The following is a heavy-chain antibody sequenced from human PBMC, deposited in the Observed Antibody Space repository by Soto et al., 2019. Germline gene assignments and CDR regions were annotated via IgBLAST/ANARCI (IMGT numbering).Heavy chain of an antibody. CDR2: IYYSGST. J-gene: IGHJ4*02. CDR3: ARRYYGSGTDTDRFDY. Sequence: QVQLQESGPGLVKPSETLSLTCTVSGGSISSYYWSWIRQPPGKGLEWIGYIYYSGSTNYNPYLKSRVTISVDTSKNQFSLKLSSVTAADTAVYYCARRYYGSGTDTDRFDYWGQGTLVTVSS. D-gene: IGHD3-10*01. CDR1: GGSISSYY. V-gene: IGHV4-59*08.